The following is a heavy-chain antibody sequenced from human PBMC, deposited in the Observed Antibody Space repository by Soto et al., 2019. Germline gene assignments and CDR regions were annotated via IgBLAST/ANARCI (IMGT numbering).Heavy chain of an antibody. Sequence: QLVESGGGVVQPGGSLRLSCSATPSAFTFIDHGMHWVRQTPCKGLYWLAVIWFDGIKKAYADSVKGRFTVARDNSENTLHLQLNRLSDEDTGVYYCASSARGDFTSMVRSFYYALDVWGQWTTVAVS. CDR2: IWFDGIKK. CDR3: ASSARGDFTSMVRSFYYALDV. CDR1: AFTFIDHG. D-gene: IGHD5-18*01. V-gene: IGHV3-33*01. J-gene: IGHJ6*02.